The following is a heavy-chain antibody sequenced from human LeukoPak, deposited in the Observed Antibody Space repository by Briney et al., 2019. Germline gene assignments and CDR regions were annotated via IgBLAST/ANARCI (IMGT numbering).Heavy chain of an antibody. V-gene: IGHV4-61*01. CDR2: IYYSGST. CDR3: ARDYYGMDV. CDR1: GVSVSSGSYY. Sequence: KPSETLSLTCTVSGVSVSSGSYYWSWIRQPPGKGLEWIGYIYYSGSTNYNPSLKSRVTISVDTSKNQFSLKLSSVTAADTAVYYCARDYYGMDVWGQGTTVTVSS. J-gene: IGHJ6*02.